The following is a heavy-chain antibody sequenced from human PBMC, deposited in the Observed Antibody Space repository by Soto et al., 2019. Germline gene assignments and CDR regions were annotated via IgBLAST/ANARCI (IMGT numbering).Heavy chain of an antibody. CDR2: IYYSGST. D-gene: IGHD3-10*01. CDR3: ARDPGRGSPNVWVH. Sequence: SETLSLTCTVSGGSISSGGYYWSWIRQHPGKGLEWIGYIYYSGSTYYNPSLKSRVTISVDTSKNQFSLKLSSVTAADTAVYYCARDPGRGSPNVWVHWGQGTLVTVSS. CDR1: GGSISSGGYY. V-gene: IGHV4-31*03. J-gene: IGHJ4*02.